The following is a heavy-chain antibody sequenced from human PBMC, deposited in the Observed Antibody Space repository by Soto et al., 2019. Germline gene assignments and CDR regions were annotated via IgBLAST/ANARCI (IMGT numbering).Heavy chain of an antibody. CDR1: GLSITDSEMG. V-gene: IGHV2-26*01. Sequence: QVTLKESGPVLVKPTETLTLRCTVSGLSITDSEMGVSWIRQPPGQPLEWLAHIDSSGEKSYRTFLKSRLATPKDTPKTQIALTMTTRAPAHTPPSSCQRSHLAVAASPWSPPWGQGT. CDR3: QRSHLAVAASPWSPP. J-gene: IGHJ5*02. CDR2: IDSSGEK. D-gene: IGHD2-8*02.